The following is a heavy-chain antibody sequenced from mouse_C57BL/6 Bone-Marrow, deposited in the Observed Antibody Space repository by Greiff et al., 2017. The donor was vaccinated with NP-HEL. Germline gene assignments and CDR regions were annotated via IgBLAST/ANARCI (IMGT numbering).Heavy chain of an antibody. CDR1: GFTFSSYT. Sequence: EVQRVESGGGLVKPGGSLKLSCAASGFTFSSYTMSWVRQTPEKRLEWVATLSGGGGNTYYPDSVKGRFTISRDNAKNTLYLQMSSLRSEDTALYYCARYGYDGRVFAYWGQGTLVTVSA. V-gene: IGHV5-9*01. D-gene: IGHD2-2*01. CDR3: ARYGYDGRVFAY. J-gene: IGHJ3*01. CDR2: LSGGGGNT.